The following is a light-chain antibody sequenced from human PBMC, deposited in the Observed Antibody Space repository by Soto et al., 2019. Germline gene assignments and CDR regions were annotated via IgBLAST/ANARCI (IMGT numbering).Light chain of an antibody. CDR3: ATWDDSLNGPV. CDR2: DVT. J-gene: IGLJ7*01. CDR1: SNDVGGYNF. Sequence: QSALTQPRSVSGSPGQSVTISCTGTSNDVGGYNFVSRYQQLPGKAPKLMIYDVTKRPSGVPDRFSGSKSGTSASLAISGLQSEDEADYYCATWDDSLNGPVFGGGTQLTVL. V-gene: IGLV2-11*01.